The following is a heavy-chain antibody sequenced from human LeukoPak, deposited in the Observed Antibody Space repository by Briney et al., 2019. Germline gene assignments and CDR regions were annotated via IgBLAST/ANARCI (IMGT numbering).Heavy chain of an antibody. D-gene: IGHD3-9*01. J-gene: IGHJ3*02. CDR1: GYTFTSYG. V-gene: IGHV1-18*01. CDR2: ISAYNGNT. CDR3: ARDDMYYDILTGYYRLGDAFDI. Sequence: VASVKVSCKASGYTFTSYGISWVRQAPGQGLEWMGWISAYNGNTNYAQKLQGRVTMTTDTSTSTAYMELRSLRSDDTAVYYCARDDMYYDILTGYYRLGDAFDIWGQGTMVTVSS.